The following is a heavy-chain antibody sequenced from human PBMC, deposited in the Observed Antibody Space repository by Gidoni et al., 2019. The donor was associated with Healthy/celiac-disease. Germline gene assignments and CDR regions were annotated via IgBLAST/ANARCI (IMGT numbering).Heavy chain of an antibody. J-gene: IGHJ4*02. CDR1: GGTFSSYA. CDR2: IIPFFGTA. D-gene: IGHD2-2*02. Sequence: QVQLVQSGAEVKKPGSSVTVSCKASGGTFSSYAISGVRQAPGHGLEWMGGIIPFFGTANYAQKFQGRVTITADKSTSTAYMELSSLRSEDTAVYYCARQALLRYCSSTSCYTMRGDYGRFDYWGQGTLVTVSS. CDR3: ARQALLRYCSSTSCYTMRGDYGRFDY. V-gene: IGHV1-69*06.